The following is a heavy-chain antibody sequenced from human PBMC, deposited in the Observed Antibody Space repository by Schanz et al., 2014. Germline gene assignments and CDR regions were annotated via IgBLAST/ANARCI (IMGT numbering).Heavy chain of an antibody. V-gene: IGHV3-30*04. CDR2: ISYDGSNK. J-gene: IGHJ4*02. CDR3: AREGVAAGTRYYFDY. CDR1: GFTFSSYA. D-gene: IGHD6-13*01. Sequence: QVQLVESGGGVVQPGRSLRLSCAASGFTFSSYAMHWVRQAPGKGLEWVAVISYDGSNKYYADSVKGRFTISRDNSKNTLYLQMNSLRAEDTAVYYCAREGVAAGTRYYFDYWGQGTLVTVSS.